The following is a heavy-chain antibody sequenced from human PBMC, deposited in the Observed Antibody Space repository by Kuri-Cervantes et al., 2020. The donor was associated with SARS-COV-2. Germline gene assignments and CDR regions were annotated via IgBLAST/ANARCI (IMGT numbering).Heavy chain of an antibody. CDR2: IKQDGSEK. D-gene: IGHD3-10*01. CDR3: ARGITMVRGVIDY. CDR1: GFTFSSYW. Sequence: ETLSLTCAASGFTFSSYWMSWVRQAPGKGLEWVANIKQDGSEKYYVDSVKGRFTISRDNAKNSLYLQMNSLRAEDTAVYYCARGITMVRGVIDYWGQGTLVTVPS. V-gene: IGHV3-7*01. J-gene: IGHJ4*02.